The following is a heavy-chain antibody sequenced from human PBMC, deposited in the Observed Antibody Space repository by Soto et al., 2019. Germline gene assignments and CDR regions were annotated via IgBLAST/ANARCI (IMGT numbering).Heavy chain of an antibody. CDR2: IWYDGSHE. V-gene: IGHV3-33*01. CDR3: ARDVAATGAARWLDP. J-gene: IGHJ5*02. CDR1: GFPFGSHG. D-gene: IGHD1-1*01. Sequence: QVQVVESGGGVVQPGTSLRLSCVASGFPFGSHGMHWVRQAPGKGLEWVGFIWYDGSHEDYAASVRGRFTISRDDSKNTLYLQMDDLRGDDTGVYYCARDVAATGAARWLDPWGQGTLVSVSS.